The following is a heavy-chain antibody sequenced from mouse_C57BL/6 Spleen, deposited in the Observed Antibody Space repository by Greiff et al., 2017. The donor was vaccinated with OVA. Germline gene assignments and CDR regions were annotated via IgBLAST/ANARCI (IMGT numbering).Heavy chain of an antibody. CDR1: GFNIKDYY. D-gene: IGHD1-1*01. Sequence: EVQLKESGAELVRPGASVKLSCTASGFNIKDYYMHWVKQRPEQGLEWIGRIDPEDGDTEYAPKFQGKATMTADTSSNTAYLQLSSLTSEDTAVYYCTRGVVANYAMDYWGQGTSVTVSS. V-gene: IGHV14-1*01. CDR2: IDPEDGDT. J-gene: IGHJ4*01. CDR3: TRGVVANYAMDY.